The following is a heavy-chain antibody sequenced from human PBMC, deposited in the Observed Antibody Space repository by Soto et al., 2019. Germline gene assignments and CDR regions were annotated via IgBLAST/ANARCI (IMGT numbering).Heavy chain of an antibody. V-gene: IGHV3-48*02. CDR3: SRDSGTAYGMGV. Sequence: SGGSLRLSCAASGFTFNTYSMNWVRQAPGKGLEWVSYITKSSRIIYYADSVKGRFTISRDNAKNSLFLQMNSLRDEDTAVYYCSRDSGTAYGMGVWGQGTTVTVSS. CDR2: ITKSSRII. CDR1: GFTFNTYS. D-gene: IGHD1-1*01. J-gene: IGHJ6*02.